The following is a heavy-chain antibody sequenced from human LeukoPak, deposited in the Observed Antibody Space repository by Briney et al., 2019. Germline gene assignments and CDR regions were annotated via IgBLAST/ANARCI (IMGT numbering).Heavy chain of an antibody. Sequence: GGSLRLSCAASGFTFSASWMTWVRQAPGKGLEWVANIDQDGGEQYYVDSVKGRFTISRDNTKNSLYLQMNGLRAEDTAVYYCAKENIDFWTSPTTFMDVWGKGTTVIVSS. D-gene: IGHD3-3*01. V-gene: IGHV3-7*01. CDR3: AKENIDFWTSPTTFMDV. CDR2: IDQDGGEQ. CDR1: GFTFSASW. J-gene: IGHJ6*04.